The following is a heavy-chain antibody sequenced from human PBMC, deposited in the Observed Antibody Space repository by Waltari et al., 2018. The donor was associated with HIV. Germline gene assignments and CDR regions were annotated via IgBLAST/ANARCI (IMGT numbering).Heavy chain of an antibody. CDR1: GFTFSNYA. CDR3: ARILISGAFDI. V-gene: IGHV3-23*01. CDR2: IAASYGNT. D-gene: IGHD3-9*01. J-gene: IGHJ3*02. Sequence: EALLLESGGDFVQPGGSLRLSVFGSGFTFSNYAMIWVRQAPGKGLEWVSAIAASYGNTYYADSVRGRFTISKDNSANSLYLQMNSLRAEDTALYYCARILISGAFDIWGQGTMVAVSS.